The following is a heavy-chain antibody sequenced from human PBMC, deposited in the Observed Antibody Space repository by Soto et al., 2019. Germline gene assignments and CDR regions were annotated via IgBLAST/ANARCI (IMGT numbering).Heavy chain of an antibody. Sequence: SETLSLTCTVSGGSISSGGYYWSWIRQHPGKGLEWIGYIYYSGSTYYNPSLKSRVTISVDTSKNQFSQKLSSVTAADTAVYYCARDTARNCSSTSCHIDYWGQGTLVTVSS. D-gene: IGHD2-2*01. CDR3: ARDTARNCSSTSCHIDY. V-gene: IGHV4-31*03. CDR1: GGSISSGGYY. J-gene: IGHJ4*02. CDR2: IYYSGST.